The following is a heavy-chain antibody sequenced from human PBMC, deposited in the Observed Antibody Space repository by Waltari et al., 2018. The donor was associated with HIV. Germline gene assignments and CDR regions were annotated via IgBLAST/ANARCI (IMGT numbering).Heavy chain of an antibody. CDR1: GGSFSGYY. CDR3: ARGARGSYCSGDSCYVGKFDY. J-gene: IGHJ4*02. V-gene: IGHV4-34*01. CDR2: INHSGST. D-gene: IGHD2-15*01. Sequence: QVQLQQWGAGLLKPSETLSLTCAVYGGSFSGYYWSWIRQSPGKGLEWIGEINHSGSTNYNPSLKSRVTISVDTSKNQFSLKLSSVTAADTAVYYCARGARGSYCSGDSCYVGKFDYWGQGTLVTVSS.